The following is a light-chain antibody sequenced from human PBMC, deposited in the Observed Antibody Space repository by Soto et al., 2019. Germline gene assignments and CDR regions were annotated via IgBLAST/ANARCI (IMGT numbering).Light chain of an antibody. J-gene: IGLJ3*02. Sequence: QSVLTRPRSVSGSPGQSVTISCTGTSSDVGGYNYVSWYQQHPGKAPKLVIYDVSKRPSGVPDRFSGSKSANTASLTISGLQAEDEADYYCCSYAGNSLWVFGGGTKLTVL. CDR3: CSYAGNSLWV. CDR1: SSDVGGYNY. V-gene: IGLV2-11*01. CDR2: DVS.